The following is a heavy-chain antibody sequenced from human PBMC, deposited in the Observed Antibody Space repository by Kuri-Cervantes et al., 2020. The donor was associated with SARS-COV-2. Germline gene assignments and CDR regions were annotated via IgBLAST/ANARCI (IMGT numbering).Heavy chain of an antibody. J-gene: IGHJ4*02. Sequence: SCTVSGGSISSGDYYWSWIRQPPGKGLEWIGYIYYSGSTYYNPSLKSRVTISVDTSKNQFSLKLSSVTAADTAVYYCARQSFMVRGGYFDYWGQGTLVTVSS. V-gene: IGHV4-30-4*01. CDR3: ARQSFMVRGGYFDY. CDR2: IYYSGST. CDR1: GGSISSGDYY. D-gene: IGHD3-10*01.